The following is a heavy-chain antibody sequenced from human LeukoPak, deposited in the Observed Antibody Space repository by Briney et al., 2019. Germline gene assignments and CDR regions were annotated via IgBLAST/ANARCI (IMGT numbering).Heavy chain of an antibody. J-gene: IGHJ4*02. D-gene: IGHD3-10*01. CDR3: ARSPPYYYGSGSSVNYFDY. V-gene: IGHV4-59*01. CDR2: IYYSGST. CDR1: GGSISSYY. Sequence: SETLSLTCTVSGGSISSYYWTWIRQPPGKGLEWIGYIYYSGSTNYSPSLKSRVTISVDTSKNQFSLKLSSVTAADTAVYYCARSPPYYYGSGSSVNYFDYWGQGTLVTVSS.